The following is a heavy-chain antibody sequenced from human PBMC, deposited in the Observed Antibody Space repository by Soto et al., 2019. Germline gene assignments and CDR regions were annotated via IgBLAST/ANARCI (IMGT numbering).Heavy chain of an antibody. V-gene: IGHV3-73*02. Sequence: EVQLVESGGGLVQPGGSLKLSFAASGFTFSGSAMHWVRQASGKVLEWVGRIRSIANSYATAYAASVKGSITISRDDSTDSAFLQMNNLKTEDTAVYYYTSGSIVVVPAEPEVPYYYGMDVWVQGTTVTDSS. CDR2: IRSIANSYAT. CDR3: TSGSIVVVPAEPEVPYYYGMDV. J-gene: IGHJ6*02. CDR1: GFTFSGSA. D-gene: IGHD2-2*01.